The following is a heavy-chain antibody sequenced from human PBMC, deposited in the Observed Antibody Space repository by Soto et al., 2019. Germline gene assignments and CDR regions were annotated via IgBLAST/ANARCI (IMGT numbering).Heavy chain of an antibody. CDR2: FDPEDGET. D-gene: IGHD6-13*01. V-gene: IGHV1-24*01. Sequence: GASVKVSCKVSGYTLTELSMHWVRQAPGKGLEWMGGFDPEDGETIYAQKFQGRVTMTEDTSTDTAYMELSSLRSEDTAVYYCATINPTSRLPSIAAAHSDRKERRLDYWGQGTLVTVSS. CDR1: GYTLTELS. J-gene: IGHJ4*02. CDR3: ATINPTSRLPSIAAAHSDRKERRLDY.